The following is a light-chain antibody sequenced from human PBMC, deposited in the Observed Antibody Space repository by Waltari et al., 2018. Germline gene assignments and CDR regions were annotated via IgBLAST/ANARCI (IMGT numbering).Light chain of an antibody. CDR2: EVN. Sequence: QSALTQPPSASGSPGQSVTISCTGTSSDVGGYKFVSWYQQHPGRAPKLMIYEVNQRPSGVPDPFSGSKSGNTASLTVSGLQAEDEADYYCSSYAGSNNLVFGTGTKVTVL. CDR3: SSYAGSNNLV. V-gene: IGLV2-8*01. CDR1: SSDVGGYKF. J-gene: IGLJ1*01.